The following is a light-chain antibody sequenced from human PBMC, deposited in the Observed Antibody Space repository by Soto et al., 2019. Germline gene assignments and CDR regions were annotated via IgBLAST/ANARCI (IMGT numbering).Light chain of an antibody. V-gene: IGKV3-11*01. CDR3: QRRSTWPT. CDR1: QSAGNF. CDR2: DAS. J-gene: IGKJ5*01. Sequence: IGMTQSPATLSVSPGETASLSCRASQSAGNFLAWYQQKPGQAPRLLIYDASVRATGTPARFSGSGSGTAFTLTISSLEPEDFALYYCQRRSTWPTFGQGTRPEIK.